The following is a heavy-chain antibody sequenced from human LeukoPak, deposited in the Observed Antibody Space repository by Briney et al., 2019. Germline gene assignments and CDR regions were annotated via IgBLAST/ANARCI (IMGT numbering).Heavy chain of an antibody. CDR2: TYYRSKWYN. J-gene: IGHJ5*02. Sequence: SQTLSLTCAISGDSVSSNSANWNWIRQSPSRGLEWLGRTYYRSKWYNDYAVSVKSRITINPDTSKNQVSLQLNSVTPEDTAVYYCARAPSSGWFGWFGPWGQGTLVTVSS. D-gene: IGHD6-19*01. CDR3: ARAPSSGWFGWFGP. CDR1: GDSVSSNSAN. V-gene: IGHV6-1*01.